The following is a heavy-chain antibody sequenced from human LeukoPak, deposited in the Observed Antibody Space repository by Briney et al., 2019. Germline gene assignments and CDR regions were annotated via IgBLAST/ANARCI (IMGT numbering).Heavy chain of an antibody. CDR1: GFTFSFYG. CDR2: IWYDGSNK. V-gene: IGHV3-33*01. Sequence: PGGSLRLSCAASGFTFSFYGMHWVRQAPGKGLEWVALIWYDGSNKYYADSVKGRFTISRDNSKNTLFLQMNSLRAEDTAVYYCARDFARAGGYWGQGTLVTVSS. D-gene: IGHD3-16*01. J-gene: IGHJ4*02. CDR3: ARDFARAGGY.